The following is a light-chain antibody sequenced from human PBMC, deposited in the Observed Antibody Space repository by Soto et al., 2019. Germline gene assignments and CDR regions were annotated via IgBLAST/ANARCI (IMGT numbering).Light chain of an antibody. Sequence: EILLTQSPGTLSFSQREIATLSCKASQSISSTLLAWYQQKTGQAPRLLIYSSSIRATGIPDRFSGSGSGTDFTLTISRLEPGDFAVYYCQQYGSSLITFGQGTRLETK. V-gene: IGKV3-20*01. CDR3: QQYGSSLIT. CDR1: QSISSTL. CDR2: SSS. J-gene: IGKJ5*01.